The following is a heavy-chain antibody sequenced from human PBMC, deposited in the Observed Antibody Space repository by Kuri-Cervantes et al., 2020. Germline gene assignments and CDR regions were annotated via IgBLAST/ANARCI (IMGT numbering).Heavy chain of an antibody. D-gene: IGHD1-14*01. J-gene: IGHJ6*03. Sequence: SETLSLTCTVSGGSISSSSYYWGWIRQPPGKGLEWIGYMYYSGSTNHNPSLKSRVTISVDTSKNQFSLKLSSVTDADTAAYYCAREAYRDYYYMDVWGKGTTVTVSS. V-gene: IGHV4-61*05. CDR2: MYYSGST. CDR1: GGSISSSSYY. CDR3: AREAYRDYYYMDV.